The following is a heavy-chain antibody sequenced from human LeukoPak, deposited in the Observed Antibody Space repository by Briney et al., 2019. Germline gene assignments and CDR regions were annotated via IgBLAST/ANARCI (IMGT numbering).Heavy chain of an antibody. J-gene: IGHJ4*02. CDR1: GGSISSDY. CDR2: INHSGST. CDR3: VGARNCSGGSCYSIDY. V-gene: IGHV4-34*01. Sequence: PSETLSLTCSVSGGSISSDYWAWIRQPPGKGLEWIGEINHSGSTNYNPSLKSRVTISVDTSKNQFSLKLSSVTAADTAVYYCVGARNCSGGSCYSIDYWGQGTLVTVSS. D-gene: IGHD2-15*01.